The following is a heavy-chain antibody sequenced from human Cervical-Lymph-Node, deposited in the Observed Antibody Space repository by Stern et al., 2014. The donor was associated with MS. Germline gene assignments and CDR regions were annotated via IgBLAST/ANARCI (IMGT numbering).Heavy chain of an antibody. CDR2: TSYDGSNQ. D-gene: IGHD3-10*01. Sequence: VQLVESGGGVVQPGRSLRLSCAASGFTFSTYAMSWVRQAPVKGLEWVAITSYDGSNQYYADSVKGRFTISRDNSNNTLYLQLNSLRPEDTAIYYGARTSLRKVRGVKYHNGLDVWGQGTTVTVSS. CDR1: GFTFSTYA. V-gene: IGHV3-30*01. J-gene: IGHJ6*02. CDR3: ARTSLRKVRGVKYHNGLDV.